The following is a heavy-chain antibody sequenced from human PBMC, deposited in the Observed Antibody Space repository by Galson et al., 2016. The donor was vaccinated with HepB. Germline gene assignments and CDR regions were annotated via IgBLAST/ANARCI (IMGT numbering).Heavy chain of an antibody. CDR1: GFIFSAYA. V-gene: IGHV3-64D*06. J-gene: IGHJ5*02. CDR3: VRVVNGSYYT. CDR2: TSGNADIT. Sequence: SLRLSCAASGFIFSAYAMHWVRQAPGTGLECVSATSGNADITHYVDSVKGRFITSKDFSKSTLYLQMSSLRVEDTAVYYCVRVVNGSYYTWGQGTLVTVSS. D-gene: IGHD1-26*01.